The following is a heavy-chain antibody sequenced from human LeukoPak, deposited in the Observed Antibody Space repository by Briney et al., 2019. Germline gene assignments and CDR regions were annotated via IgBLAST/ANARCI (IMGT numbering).Heavy chain of an antibody. CDR2: INPNSGGT. J-gene: IGHJ4*02. CDR3: ARSYGDYTFDY. Sequence: ASVKVSCRASGYTFTGYYMHLVRQAPGQGLEWMGWINPNSGGTNYAQKFQGRVTMTRDTSISTAYMELSRLRSDDTAVYYCARSYGDYTFDYWGQGTLVTVSS. V-gene: IGHV1-2*02. CDR1: GYTFTGYY. D-gene: IGHD4-17*01.